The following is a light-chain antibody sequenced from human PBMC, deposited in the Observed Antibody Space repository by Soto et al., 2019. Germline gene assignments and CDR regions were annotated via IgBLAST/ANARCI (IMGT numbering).Light chain of an antibody. V-gene: IGKV1-27*01. CDR1: QDINNY. CDR2: AAS. Sequence: DIQMTQSPSSLSASVGDRVTITCRASQDINNYLAWYQQKPGKPPKLLIYAASTLQSGVQSRFSGGGAGTDFTPTINSLQPEDVATYYCQRYNNGPPVTFGPGTKV. CDR3: QRYNNGPPVT. J-gene: IGKJ3*01.